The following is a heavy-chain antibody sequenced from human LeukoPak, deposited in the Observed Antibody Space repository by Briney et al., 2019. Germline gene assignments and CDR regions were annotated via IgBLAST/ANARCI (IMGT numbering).Heavy chain of an antibody. V-gene: IGHV4-4*07. D-gene: IGHD3-3*01. CDR3: AREMVFGVVPHYFDY. CDR2: IYTSGST. CDR1: GGSISSYY. Sequence: SETLSLTCTVSGGSISSYYWSWIRQPAGKGLEWIGRIYTSGSTNYNPSLKSRVTMSVDTSKNQFSLKLSSVTAADTAVYYCAREMVFGVVPHYFDYWGQETLVTVSS. J-gene: IGHJ4*02.